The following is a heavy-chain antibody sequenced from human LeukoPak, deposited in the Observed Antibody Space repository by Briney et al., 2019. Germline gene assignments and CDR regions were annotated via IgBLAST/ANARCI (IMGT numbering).Heavy chain of an antibody. V-gene: IGHV1-2*07. D-gene: IGHD2-2*02. Sequence: ASLKVSCKASGYTFNGYYMHWVRQAPGQGLEWMGWINPNSGGTNYAHKFQGRVTMTRDTSISTAYMELSRLRSDDTAVYYCARGTVVPAAILVYWGQGTLVTVSS. CDR3: ARGTVVPAAILVY. CDR1: GYTFNGYY. J-gene: IGHJ4*02. CDR2: INPNSGGT.